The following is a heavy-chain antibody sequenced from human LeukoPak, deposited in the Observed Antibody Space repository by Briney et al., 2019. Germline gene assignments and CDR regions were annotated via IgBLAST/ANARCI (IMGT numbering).Heavy chain of an antibody. CDR2: IKAGNGDT. D-gene: IGHD5-18*01. J-gene: IGHJ4*02. CDR3: ARVDTAMVGYFDY. CDR1: GYTFTSYA. V-gene: IGHV1-3*01. Sequence: ASVKVSCKASGYTFTSYAVHWVRQAPGQRLEWMGWIKAGNGDTQYSQNLQDRVTITRDTSASTAYMELSSLRSEDTAVYYCARVDTAMVGYFDYWGQGTLVTVSS.